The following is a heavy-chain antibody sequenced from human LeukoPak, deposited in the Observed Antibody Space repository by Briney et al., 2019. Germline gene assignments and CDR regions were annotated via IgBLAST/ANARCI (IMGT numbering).Heavy chain of an antibody. Sequence: VGSLRLSCAASGFTFSNAWMSWVRQAPGKGLEWVGRIKSRTDGGTTDYAAPVKGRFTISRDDSKNTLYLQMNSLKTEDTAVYYCTTDLYYVVVVAANSDYWGQGTLVTVSS. V-gene: IGHV3-15*01. CDR3: TTDLYYVVVVAANSDY. J-gene: IGHJ4*02. D-gene: IGHD2-15*01. CDR1: GFTFSNAW. CDR2: IKSRTDGGTT.